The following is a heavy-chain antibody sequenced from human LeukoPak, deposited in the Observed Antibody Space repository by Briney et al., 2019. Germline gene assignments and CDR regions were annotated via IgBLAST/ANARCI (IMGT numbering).Heavy chain of an antibody. CDR1: GFTFSSYA. Sequence: GGSLRLSCAASGFTFSSYAMSWVRQAPGKGLEWVSAISGSGGSTYYADSVKGRFTISRDNSKNTLYLQMNSLRAEDTAVYCCAKDLGYSSGWYRNYWGQGTLVTVSS. CDR3: AKDLGYSSGWYRNY. V-gene: IGHV3-23*01. J-gene: IGHJ4*02. D-gene: IGHD6-19*01. CDR2: ISGSGGST.